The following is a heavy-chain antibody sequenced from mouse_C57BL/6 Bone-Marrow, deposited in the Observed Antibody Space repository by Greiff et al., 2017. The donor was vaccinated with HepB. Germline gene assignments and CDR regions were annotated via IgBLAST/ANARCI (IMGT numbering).Heavy chain of an antibody. CDR3: TRKDFYYYGSSEDYAMDY. CDR1: GYTFTDYE. J-gene: IGHJ4*01. Sequence: QVQLQQSGAELVRPGASVTLSCKASGYTFTDYEMHWVKQTPVHGLEWIGAIDPETGGTAYNQKFKGKAILTADKSSSTAYMELRSLTSEDSAVYYCTRKDFYYYGSSEDYAMDYWGQGTSVTVSS. V-gene: IGHV1-15*01. D-gene: IGHD1-1*01. CDR2: IDPETGGT.